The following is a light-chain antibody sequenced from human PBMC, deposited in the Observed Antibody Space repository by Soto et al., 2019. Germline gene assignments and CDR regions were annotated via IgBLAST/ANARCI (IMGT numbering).Light chain of an antibody. Sequence: DIQMTQSPSSLSASVGDRITLTCRASQGISNFVAWYQQKPGEVPKLLIYAASTLQSGVPSRFSGSGSGTDFTLTISSLQPEAVATYYCQRYNSAPRTFGQGTKVEIK. CDR1: QGISNF. V-gene: IGKV1-27*01. CDR2: AAS. CDR3: QRYNSAPRT. J-gene: IGKJ1*01.